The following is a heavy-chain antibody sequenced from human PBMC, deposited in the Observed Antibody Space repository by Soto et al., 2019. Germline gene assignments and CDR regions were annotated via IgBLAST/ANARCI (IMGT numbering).Heavy chain of an antibody. J-gene: IGHJ4*02. CDR1: GFTFSSYW. CDR2: IKQDGSEK. D-gene: IGHD3-10*01. CDR3: ASKLLWFGDFGLDY. V-gene: IGHV3-7*05. Sequence: GGSLRLSCAASGFTFSSYWMSWVRQAPGKGLEWVANIKQDGSEKYYVDSVKGRFTISRDNAKNSLYLQMNSLRAEDTAVYYCASKLLWFGDFGLDYWGKGTLVTVP.